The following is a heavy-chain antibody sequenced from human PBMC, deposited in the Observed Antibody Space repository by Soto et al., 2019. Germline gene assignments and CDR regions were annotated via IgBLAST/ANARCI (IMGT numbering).Heavy chain of an antibody. CDR3: ARDGDIVVVPDPCCPDY. J-gene: IGHJ4*02. V-gene: IGHV1-18*01. CDR1: GYTFTSYG. D-gene: IGHD2-2*01. CDR2: ISAYNGNT. Sequence: ASVKVSCKASGYTFTSYGISWVRQAPGQGLEWMGWISAYNGNTNYAQKLQGRVTMTTDTSTSTAYMELRSLRSDDTAVYYCARDGDIVVVPDPCCPDYWGQGTLVTVSS.